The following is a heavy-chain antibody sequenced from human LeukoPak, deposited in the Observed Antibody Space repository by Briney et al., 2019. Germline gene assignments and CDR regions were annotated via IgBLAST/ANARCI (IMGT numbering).Heavy chain of an antibody. D-gene: IGHD4-17*01. Sequence: VASVKVSCKASGYTFTGYYMHWVRQAPGQGLEWMGWINPNSGGTNYAQKFQGRVTMTRDTSISTAYMELSRLRSDDTAVYYCARVSTTVTTYDYWGQGTLVTVSS. V-gene: IGHV1-2*02. CDR1: GYTFTGYY. CDR2: INPNSGGT. J-gene: IGHJ4*02. CDR3: ARVSTTVTTYDY.